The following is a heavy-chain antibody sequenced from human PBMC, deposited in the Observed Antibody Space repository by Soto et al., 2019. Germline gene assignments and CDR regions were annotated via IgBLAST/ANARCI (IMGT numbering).Heavy chain of an antibody. CDR3: ARVMSEQLFDYYYYGMDV. V-gene: IGHV3-30-3*01. CDR1: GFTFSSYA. D-gene: IGHD6-6*01. J-gene: IGHJ6*02. Sequence: GGSLRLSCAASGFTFSSYAMHWVRQAPGKGLEWVAVISYDGSNKYYADSVKGRFTISRDNSKNTLYLQMNSLRAEDTAVYYCARVMSEQLFDYYYYGMDVWGQGTTVTVSS. CDR2: ISYDGSNK.